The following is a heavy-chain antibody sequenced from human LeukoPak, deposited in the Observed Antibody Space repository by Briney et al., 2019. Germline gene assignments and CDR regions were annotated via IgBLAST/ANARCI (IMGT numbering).Heavy chain of an antibody. Sequence: GGSLRLSCAASGFTFSNYAMSWVRQAPGKGLEWVSAISGSGGSTFYRDSVKGRFTIFRDSSKNALHLQMNSLRVEDTAVYYCAIYGYCGSTGCYRYFDSWGQGTLVTAFS. D-gene: IGHD2-2*03. J-gene: IGHJ4*02. CDR2: ISGSGGST. CDR1: GFTFSNYA. V-gene: IGHV3-23*01. CDR3: AIYGYCGSTGCYRYFDS.